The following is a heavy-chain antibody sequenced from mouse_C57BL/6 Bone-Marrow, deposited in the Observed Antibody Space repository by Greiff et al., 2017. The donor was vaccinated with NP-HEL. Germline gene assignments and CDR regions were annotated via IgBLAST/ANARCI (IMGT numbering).Heavy chain of an antibody. CDR2: IYPGDGDT. Sequence: VKLMESGPELVKPGASVKISCKASGYAFSSSWMNWVKQRPGKGLEWIGRIYPGDGDTNYNGKFKGKATLTADKSSSTAYMQLSSLTSEDSAVYFCARSGRRRGGYFDYWGQGTTLTVSS. V-gene: IGHV1-82*01. D-gene: IGHD3-2*02. J-gene: IGHJ2*01. CDR3: ARSGRRRGGYFDY. CDR1: GYAFSSSW.